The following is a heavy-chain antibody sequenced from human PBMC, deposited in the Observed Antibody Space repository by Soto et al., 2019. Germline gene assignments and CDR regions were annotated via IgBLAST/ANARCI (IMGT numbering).Heavy chain of an antibody. CDR3: ARPEYSSSSYGMDV. J-gene: IGHJ6*02. CDR2: IVVGSGNT. D-gene: IGHD6-6*01. V-gene: IGHV1-58*02. Sequence: GASVKVSCKASGFTFTSSAMQWVRQARGQRLEWIGWIVVGSGNTNYAQKFQERVTITRDMSTSTAYMELSSLRSEDTAVYYCARPEYSSSSYGMDVWGQGTTVTVSS. CDR1: GFTFTSSA.